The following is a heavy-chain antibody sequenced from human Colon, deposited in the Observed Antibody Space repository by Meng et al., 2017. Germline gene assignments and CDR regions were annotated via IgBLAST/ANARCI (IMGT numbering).Heavy chain of an antibody. Sequence: QGLLQESGPGLVKPSGTLSLTCTVSGGSISSNNWWSWVRQSPGRGLEWIGEIYQSGSTNYSPSLESRVTISLDKSKNQFSLKVSYMTAADTAVYFCARVPTTVDPFESWGQGTLVTVSS. D-gene: IGHD4-23*01. CDR3: ARVPTTVDPFES. V-gene: IGHV4-4*02. J-gene: IGHJ4*02. CDR2: IYQSGST. CDR1: GGSISSNNW.